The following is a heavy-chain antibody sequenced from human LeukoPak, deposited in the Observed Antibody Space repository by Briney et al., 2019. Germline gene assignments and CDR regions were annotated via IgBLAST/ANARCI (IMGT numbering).Heavy chain of an antibody. CDR1: GXTFSSYD. V-gene: IGHV3-13*04. CDR2: IGTAGDT. CDR3: ARGVLSSGWYYFDY. Sequence: PGGSLRLSCAASGXTFSSYDVHWVRQATGKGREWVSAIGTAGDTYYPGSVKGRFTISRENAKNSLYLQMNSLRAGDTAVYYCARGVLSSGWYYFDYWGQGTLVTVSS. J-gene: IGHJ4*02. D-gene: IGHD6-19*01.